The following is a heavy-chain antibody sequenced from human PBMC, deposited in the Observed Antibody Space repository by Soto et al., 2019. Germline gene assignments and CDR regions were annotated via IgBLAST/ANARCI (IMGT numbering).Heavy chain of an antibody. CDR2: ISTSGST. J-gene: IGHJ4*02. CDR3: AKEWAEIGEPYLDY. Sequence: GGSLRLSCATSGFTFSSFAMSWVRQAPGKGLEWVSGISTSGSTYYAAPVKGRFTISRDNSKNTLHLQMSSLRADDTAIYYCAKEWAEIGEPYLDYWGQGTLVTVSS. D-gene: IGHD2-21*01. CDR1: GFTFSSFA. V-gene: IGHV3-23*01.